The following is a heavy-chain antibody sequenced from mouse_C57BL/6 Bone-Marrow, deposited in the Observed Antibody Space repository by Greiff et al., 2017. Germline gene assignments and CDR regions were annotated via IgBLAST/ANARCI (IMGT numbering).Heavy chain of an antibody. V-gene: IGHV1-54*01. CDR3: ARSARRYFDY. Sequence: QVQLQQSGAELVRPGTSVKVSCKASGYAFTNYLIEWVKQRPGQGLEWIGVINPGSGGTNYNEKFKGKATLTADKSYSTAYMQLSSLTSEDSAVXFCARSARRYFDYWGQGTTLTVSS. CDR1: GYAFTNYL. J-gene: IGHJ2*01. CDR2: INPGSGGT.